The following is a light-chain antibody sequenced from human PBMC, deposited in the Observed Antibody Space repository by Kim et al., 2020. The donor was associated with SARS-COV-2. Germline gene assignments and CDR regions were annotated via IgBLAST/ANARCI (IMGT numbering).Light chain of an antibody. CDR1: SSDIGGFNG. J-gene: IGLJ3*02. Sequence: GQSITIACNGTSSDIGGFNGVSWYQQHPGKAPRLMIYGVNKRPSGISNRFSGSKSGNTASLTISGLQTEDEADYYCTSYTTTSAWVFGGGTQLTVL. V-gene: IGLV2-14*03. CDR3: TSYTTTSAWV. CDR2: GVN.